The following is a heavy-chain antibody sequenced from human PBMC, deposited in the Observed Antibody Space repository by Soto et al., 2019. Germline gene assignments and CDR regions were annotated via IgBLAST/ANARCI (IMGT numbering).Heavy chain of an antibody. Sequence: SLRLSCAASGFTFSSYAMHWVRQAPGKGLEWVAVISYDGSNKYYADSVKGRFTISRDNSKNTLYLQMNSLRAEDTAVYYCAREIDSLVSPYYYGMDVWGQGTTVTVSS. CDR3: AREIDSLVSPYYYGMDV. J-gene: IGHJ6*02. D-gene: IGHD2-21*01. V-gene: IGHV3-30-3*01. CDR1: GFTFSSYA. CDR2: ISYDGSNK.